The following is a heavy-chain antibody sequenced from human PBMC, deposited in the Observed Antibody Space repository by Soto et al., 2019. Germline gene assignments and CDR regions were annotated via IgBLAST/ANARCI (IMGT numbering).Heavy chain of an antibody. V-gene: IGHV1-3*05. D-gene: IGHD6-13*01. CDR2: ITAGNGKT. J-gene: IGHJ5*02. Sequence: QVQLVQSGAAENKPGASVKISCKASGYTFTTYALHWVRQAPGQQGQRLEWLGRITAGNGKTTYSQKFQDRVTITRDAFATTAYMELSSLTSEDTAVYYCASGLVDYSNLDLWGQGTLVTVSS. CDR3: ASGLVDYSNLDL. CDR1: GYTFTTYA.